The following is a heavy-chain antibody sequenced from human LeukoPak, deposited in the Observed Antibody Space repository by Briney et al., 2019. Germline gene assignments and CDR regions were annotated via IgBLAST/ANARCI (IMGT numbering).Heavy chain of an antibody. CDR1: GSTVTDYY. CDR3: ATSPSIPAAPNDY. J-gene: IGHJ4*02. V-gene: IGHV1-69-2*01. D-gene: IGHD2-2*01. Sequence: ASVKVSCKASGSTVTDYYIHWVQQAPGKGLEWMGRVDPEEGETIYADRFQGRLIITADTFTDSAYMELSSLRSEDTAVYFCATSPSIPAAPNDYWGQGTLVTVSS. CDR2: VDPEEGET.